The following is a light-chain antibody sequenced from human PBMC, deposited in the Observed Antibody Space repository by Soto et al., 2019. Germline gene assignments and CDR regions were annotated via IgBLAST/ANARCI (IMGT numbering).Light chain of an antibody. CDR3: QQYGSSRPWT. CDR2: LAS. Sequence: EILITQSPATLSVSPGDRATLSCRASQSVSNNLAWYQQKPGQAPRLLVYLASTRANGIPARFSGSESGTEFTLTIGRLEPEDFALYYCQQYGSSRPWTFGQGTKVDIK. V-gene: IGKV3D-15*01. CDR1: QSVSNN. J-gene: IGKJ1*01.